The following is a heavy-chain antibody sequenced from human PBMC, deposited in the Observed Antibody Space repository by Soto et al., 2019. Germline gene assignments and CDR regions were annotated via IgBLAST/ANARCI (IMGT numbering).Heavy chain of an antibody. CDR1: GFTFSSYS. J-gene: IGHJ6*03. D-gene: IGHD2-2*01. CDR3: ARDGSEEYQLLLYYYYYMDV. V-gene: IGHV3-48*01. CDR2: ISSSSSTI. Sequence: GGSLRLSCAASGFTFSSYSMNWVRQAPGKGLEWVSYISSSSSTIYYADSVKGRFTISRDNAKNSLYLQMNSLRAEDTAVYYCARDGSEEYQLLLYYYYYMDVWGKGTTVTVSS.